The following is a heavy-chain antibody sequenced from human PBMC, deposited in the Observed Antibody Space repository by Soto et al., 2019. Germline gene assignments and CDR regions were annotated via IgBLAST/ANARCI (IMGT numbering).Heavy chain of an antibody. V-gene: IGHV4-39*01. CDR1: SGPISTSSSY. CDR2: IYYSGNT. CDR3: GAQVYGAKGYYFEN. Sequence: QRQLQESGPGRVKPSETLSLTCTVSSGPISTSSSYWGWIRQPPGKGLEWIGSIYYSGNTYYNPSLKSRVTICVDTSKTQLSLRLNSVTAADTAVYYCGAQVYGAKGYYFENWGQGTLVTVSS. J-gene: IGHJ4*02. D-gene: IGHD4-17*01.